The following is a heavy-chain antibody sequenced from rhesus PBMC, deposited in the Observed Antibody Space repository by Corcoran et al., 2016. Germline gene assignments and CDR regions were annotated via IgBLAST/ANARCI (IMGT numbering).Heavy chain of an antibody. Sequence: QVKLQQWGEGLVKPSETLSLTCAVYGGSISGYYYWSWVRQAPGKGLEWIGNIDGNSANPSFHPSLNTRVTISKETSKTQCSRRLSSVTAADTAVYYCARVDSSSYGFLGRIFDYWGQGVLVTVSS. J-gene: IGHJ4*01. CDR1: GGSISGYYY. D-gene: IGHD6-43*01. V-gene: IGHV4-73*01. CDR2: IDGNSANP. CDR3: ARVDSSSYGFLGRIFDY.